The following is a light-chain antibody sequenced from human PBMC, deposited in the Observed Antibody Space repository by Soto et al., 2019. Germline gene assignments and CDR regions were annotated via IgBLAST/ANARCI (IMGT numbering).Light chain of an antibody. J-gene: IGKJ4*01. CDR1: QGITSY. CDR2: GAS. V-gene: IGKV1-9*01. CDR3: QQTRSYQST. Sequence: IQLTQSPSSLSASVGDSVTITCRASQGITSYLAWYQQKPGKAPNRLIYGASTLQSGVPSRFSGSGSGTDFTLTINSLQAEDFATYYCQQTRSYQSTFGGGTKVDIK.